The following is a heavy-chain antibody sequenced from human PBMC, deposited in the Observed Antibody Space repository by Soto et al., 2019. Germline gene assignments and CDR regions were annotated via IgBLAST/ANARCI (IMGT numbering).Heavy chain of an antibody. CDR3: ARGGYRLWLNYY. CDR2: INSDGITT. D-gene: IGHD3-16*02. V-gene: IGHV3-74*01. J-gene: IGHJ4*02. CDR1: GFTFSSYW. Sequence: EVQLVESGGGLVQPGGSLRLSCAASGFTFSSYWMHWVRQAPGKGLVWVSRINSDGITTNYADSVKGRFTISRDNAKNTLYLQMNSLGADDTALYYCARGGYRLWLNYYWGQGSLVTVSS.